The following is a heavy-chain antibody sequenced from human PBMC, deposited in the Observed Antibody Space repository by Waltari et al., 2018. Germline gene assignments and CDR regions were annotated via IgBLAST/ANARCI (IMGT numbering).Heavy chain of an antibody. J-gene: IGHJ6*02. CDR1: GFTFSNFW. CDR2: IKPDGSAK. V-gene: IGHV3-7*01. Sequence: EVQMVESGGDLVQPGGSLRLSCAASGFTFSNFWMDWVRQAPGKGLGWVANIKPDGSAKNYVDSVKGRFTIFRDNTKNSLYLQMNSLRAEDTAIYYCSESLNVWGPGTTVTVSS. CDR3: SESLNV.